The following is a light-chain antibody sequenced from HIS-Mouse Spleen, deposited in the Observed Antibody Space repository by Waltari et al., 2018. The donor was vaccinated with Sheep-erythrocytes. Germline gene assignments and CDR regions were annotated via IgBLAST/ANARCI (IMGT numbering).Light chain of an antibody. J-gene: IGKJ4*01. CDR2: TAS. CDR1: QSISSW. V-gene: IGKV1-5*03. Sequence: DIQMTQSPSTLSASVGDRVTITCRASQSISSWLAWDQQKPGKAPKLLIYTASSLESGVPSRFGGSGSGTEFTLTISSLQPDDFATYYCQQYNSYPLTFGGGTKVEIK. CDR3: QQYNSYPLT.